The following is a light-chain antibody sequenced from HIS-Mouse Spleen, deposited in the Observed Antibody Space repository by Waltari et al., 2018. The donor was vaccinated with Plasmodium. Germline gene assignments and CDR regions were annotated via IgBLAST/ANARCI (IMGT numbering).Light chain of an antibody. CDR1: SSHIGNNS. CDR2: DNN. J-gene: IGLJ2*01. V-gene: IGLV1-51*01. CDR3: GTWDSSLSAVV. Sequence: QSVLTQPPSVSAAPGQKVTISCSGSSSHIGNNSVSCYQQLQGTAPQLLIYDNNKRPSGIPDRFSGSKSGTSATLGITGLQTGDEADYYCGTWDSSLSAVVFGGGTKLTVL.